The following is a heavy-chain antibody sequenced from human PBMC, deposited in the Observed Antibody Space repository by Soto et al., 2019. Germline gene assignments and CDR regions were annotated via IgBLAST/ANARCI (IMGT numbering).Heavy chain of an antibody. Sequence: SAKVCCKASGYTFTSYGISWVRQEKGQGLEWMGWISAYNGNTNYAQKLRGRVTMTTDTSTSTAYMELRSLRSNDTAVYYCARDIKVVVVVAATDWYFDLWGRGTLVTVSS. D-gene: IGHD2-15*01. CDR1: GYTFTSYG. J-gene: IGHJ2*01. CDR2: ISAYNGNT. CDR3: ARDIKVVVVVAATDWYFDL. V-gene: IGHV1-18*01.